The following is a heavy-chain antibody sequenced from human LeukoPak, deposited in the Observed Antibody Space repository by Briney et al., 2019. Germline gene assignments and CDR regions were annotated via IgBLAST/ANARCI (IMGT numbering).Heavy chain of an antibody. CDR3: VRYQLPTQAFDI. CDR1: GGSISSSSYY. D-gene: IGHD2-2*01. J-gene: IGHJ3*02. V-gene: IGHV4-39*07. CDR2: IYYSGST. Sequence: PSETLSLTCTVSGGSISSSSYYWGWIRQPPGKGLEWIGSIYYSGSTYYNPSLKSRVTISVDTSKNQFSLKLSSVTAADTAVYYCVRYQLPTQAFDIWGQGTMVTVSS.